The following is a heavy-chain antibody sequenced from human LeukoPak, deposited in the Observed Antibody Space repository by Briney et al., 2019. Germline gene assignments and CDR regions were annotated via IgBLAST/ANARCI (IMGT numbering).Heavy chain of an antibody. V-gene: IGHV3-30*18. CDR2: ISYDGSNK. CDR3: AKDAILTGYPDAFDI. CDR1: GFTFSSYG. D-gene: IGHD3-9*01. J-gene: IGHJ3*02. Sequence: GRSLRLSCAASGFTFSSYGMHWVRQAPGKGLEWVAVISYDGSNKYYADSVKGRFTISRDNSKNTLYLQMNSLRAEDTAVYYCAKDAILTGYPDAFDIWGQGTMVTVSS.